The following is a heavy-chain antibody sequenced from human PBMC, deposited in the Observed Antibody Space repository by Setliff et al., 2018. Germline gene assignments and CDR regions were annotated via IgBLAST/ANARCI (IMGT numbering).Heavy chain of an antibody. CDR3: ARGSQYQLPKHKGRVYNWFDP. CDR1: YW. Sequence: YWMTWVRQAPGKGLEWVANMKQDGSEKYYVDSVKGRFTISRDNAKNSLYLQMNSLRAEDTAVYYCARGSQYQLPKHKGRVYNWFDPWGQGTLVTVSS. D-gene: IGHD2-2*01. CDR2: MKQDGSEK. J-gene: IGHJ5*02. V-gene: IGHV3-7*01.